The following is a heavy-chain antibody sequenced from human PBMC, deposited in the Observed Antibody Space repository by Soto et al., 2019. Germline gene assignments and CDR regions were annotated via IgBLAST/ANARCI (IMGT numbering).Heavy chain of an antibody. V-gene: IGHV1-18*01. CDR1: GYIFTTYG. CDR2: ISTDSGYT. CDR3: ARGRPPGSRYGMDA. J-gene: IGHJ6*02. Sequence: QIQLVQSGGEVESPGASVTVSCEASGYIFTTYGLSWVRQTPAHGLEWMVWISTDSGYTQYSQLLQGRVTMTRDTSEYTAYIELRDLTFADTGIYYCARGRPPGSRYGMDAWGQGTAVTVSS.